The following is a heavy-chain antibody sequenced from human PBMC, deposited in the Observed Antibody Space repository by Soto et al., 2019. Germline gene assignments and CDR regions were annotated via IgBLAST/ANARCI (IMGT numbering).Heavy chain of an antibody. CDR3: ARDLITMVRGVTDYYYGMDV. D-gene: IGHD3-10*01. Sequence: QVQLVQSGAEVTKPGASVKVSCKASGYTFTSYGISWVRQAPGQGLEWMGWISAYNGNTNYAQKLQGRVTMTTDTSTSTAYMELRSLRSDDTAVYYCARDLITMVRGVTDYYYGMDVWGQGTTVTVSS. CDR1: GYTFTSYG. V-gene: IGHV1-18*01. J-gene: IGHJ6*02. CDR2: ISAYNGNT.